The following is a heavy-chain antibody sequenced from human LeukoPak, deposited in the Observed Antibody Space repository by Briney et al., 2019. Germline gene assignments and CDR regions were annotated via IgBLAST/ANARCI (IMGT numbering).Heavy chain of an antibody. Sequence: GGSLRLSCAASGFTFSSYSMNWVRQAPGKGLEWVSSISSSSSDIYYADSVKGRFTISRDNAKNSLYLQMNSLRAEDTAVYYCGRDRGYSTDLRVGYYFDYWGQGTLVTVSS. V-gene: IGHV3-21*01. CDR1: GFTFSSYS. CDR3: GRDRGYSTDLRVGYYFDY. CDR2: ISSSSSDI. D-gene: IGHD2-8*02. J-gene: IGHJ4*02.